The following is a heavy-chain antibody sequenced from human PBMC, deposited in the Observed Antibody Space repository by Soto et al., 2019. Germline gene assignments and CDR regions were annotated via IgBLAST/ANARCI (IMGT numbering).Heavy chain of an antibody. D-gene: IGHD3-3*01. V-gene: IGHV3-21*01. J-gene: IGHJ4*02. CDR3: ASLPRRGSYEDY. CDR1: GFTFSSHS. Sequence: GGSLRLSCAASGFTFSSHSMNWVRQAPGKGLEWVSSISSSSSYIYYADSVKGRFTISRDNAKNSLYLQMNSLRAEDTAVYYCASLPRRGSYEDYWGQGTLVTVSS. CDR2: ISSSSSYI.